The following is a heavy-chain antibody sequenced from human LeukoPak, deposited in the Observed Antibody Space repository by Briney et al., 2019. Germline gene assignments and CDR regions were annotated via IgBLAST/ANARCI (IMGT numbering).Heavy chain of an antibody. CDR1: GGSFSGYY. V-gene: IGHV4-34*01. J-gene: IGHJ4*02. CDR3: ASARSLAY. CDR2: INHSGST. Sequence: SETLSLTCAVYGGSFSGYYWSWIRQPPGKGLEWIGEINHSGSTTYNPSLKSRVTISVDTSKNQFSLKLSSVTAADTAVYYCASARSLAYWGQGTLVTVSS.